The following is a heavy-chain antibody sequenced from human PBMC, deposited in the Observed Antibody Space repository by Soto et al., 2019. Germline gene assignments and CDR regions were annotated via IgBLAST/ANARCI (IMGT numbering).Heavy chain of an antibody. CDR3: ARGVRTGFYGMDA. J-gene: IGHJ6*02. CDR2: IIPMFGTS. Sequence: VASVKVSCKASGGTFSKYAISWVRQAPGQGLEWVGGIIPMFGTSNYAQNFQGRVSITADESTSTAYMELSSLRSEDTAVYYCARGVRTGFYGMDAWGQGTTVTVSS. V-gene: IGHV1-69*13. D-gene: IGHD3-10*01. CDR1: GGTFSKYA.